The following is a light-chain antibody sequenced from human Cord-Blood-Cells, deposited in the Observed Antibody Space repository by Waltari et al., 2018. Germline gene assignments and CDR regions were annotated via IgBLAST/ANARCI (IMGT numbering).Light chain of an antibody. J-gene: IGLJ2*01. CDR1: SLRSYY. V-gene: IGLV3-19*01. Sequence: SSELTQDPAVSVALGQTVRITCQGDSLRSYYASWYQQKPGQAPVLVIYGKKNRHTPGQAPFVILLSNTHRPTGVPDRCSGASSGNTASLTITGAPAEDEADYSCNSRYSSGNHLVFGGGTKLTVL. CDR3: NSRYSSGNHLV. CDR2: GKKNRHTPGQAPFVILLSNT.